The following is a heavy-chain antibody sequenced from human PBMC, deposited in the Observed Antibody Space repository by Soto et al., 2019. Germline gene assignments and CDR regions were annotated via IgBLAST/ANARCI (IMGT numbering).Heavy chain of an antibody. V-gene: IGHV3-30-3*01. D-gene: IGHD6-6*01. CDR1: GFIFSRYF. CDR2: ISDDGSTK. Sequence: QVQLVESGGGVVQPGRSLRLSCAASGFIFSRYFMHWVRQAPGKGLEWVALISDDGSTKYYADSVTGRFTISRDNSKNTMYLQMHSLSADDTAVYYCTRADLKGTLSMFDPWGQGTLVTVAS. J-gene: IGHJ5*02. CDR3: TRADLKGTLSMFDP.